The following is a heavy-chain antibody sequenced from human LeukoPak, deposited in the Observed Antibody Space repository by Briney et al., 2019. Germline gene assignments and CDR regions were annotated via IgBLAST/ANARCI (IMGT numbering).Heavy chain of an antibody. V-gene: IGHV1-46*01. D-gene: IGHD1-26*01. CDR1: GYTFTSYY. CDR3: ARGRSGSYYPPFDY. J-gene: IGHJ4*02. Sequence: ASVRVSCRASGYTFTSYYMHWVRQAPGQGLEWMGVINPSGGSTIYAQKFQGRVTMTEDTSTDTAYMELSSLRSEDTAVYYCARGRSGSYYPPFDYWGQGTLVTVSS. CDR2: INPSGGST.